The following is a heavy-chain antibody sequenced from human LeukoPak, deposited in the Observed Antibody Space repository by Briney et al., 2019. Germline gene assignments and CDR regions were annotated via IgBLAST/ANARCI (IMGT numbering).Heavy chain of an antibody. CDR2: IIPIFGTA. Sequence: GASVKVSCKASGGTFSSYAISWVRQAPGQGLEWMGGIIPIFGTANYAQKFQGRVTITAGESTSTAYMELSSLRSEDTAVYYCARERSSGYDYRFDYWSQGTLVTVSS. D-gene: IGHD5-12*01. J-gene: IGHJ4*02. V-gene: IGHV1-69*13. CDR1: GGTFSSYA. CDR3: ARERSSGYDYRFDY.